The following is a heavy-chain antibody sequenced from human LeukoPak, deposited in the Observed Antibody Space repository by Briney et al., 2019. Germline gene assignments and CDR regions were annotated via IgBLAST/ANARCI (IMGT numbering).Heavy chain of an antibody. CDR2: ISYDGSNK. CDR3: AKDYTKRWLGGFDY. CDR1: GFTFSSYA. D-gene: IGHD5-24*01. J-gene: IGHJ4*02. V-gene: IGHV3-30*04. Sequence: GGSLRLSCAASGFTFSSYAMHWVRQAPGKGLEWVAVISYDGSNKYYADSVKGRFTISRDNSKNTLYLQMNSLRAEDTAVYYCAKDYTKRWLGGFDYWGQGTLVTVSS.